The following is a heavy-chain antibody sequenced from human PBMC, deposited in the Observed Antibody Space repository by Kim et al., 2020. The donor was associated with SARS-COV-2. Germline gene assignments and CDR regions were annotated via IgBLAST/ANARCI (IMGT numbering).Heavy chain of an antibody. J-gene: IGHJ6*02. Sequence: ASVKVSCKVSGYTLTELSMHWVRQAPGKGLEWMGGFDPEDGETIYAQKFQGRVTMTEDTSTDTAYMELSSLRSEDTAVYYCATEVGYCSSTSCYGAYFGYGMDVWGQGTTVTVSS. V-gene: IGHV1-24*01. CDR2: FDPEDGET. D-gene: IGHD2-2*01. CDR3: ATEVGYCSSTSCYGAYFGYGMDV. CDR1: GYTLTELS.